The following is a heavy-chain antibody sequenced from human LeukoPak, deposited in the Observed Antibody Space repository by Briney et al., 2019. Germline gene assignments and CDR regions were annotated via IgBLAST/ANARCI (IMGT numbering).Heavy chain of an antibody. J-gene: IGHJ5*02. CDR2: IIPIFGTA. Sequence: SVKVSCKASGGTFSSYAISWVRHAPGQGLEWMGGIIPIFGTANYAQKFQGRVTITADESTSTAYMELSSLRSEDTAVYYCARGVVPAAMEDNWFDPWGQGTLVTVSS. D-gene: IGHD2-2*01. CDR3: ARGVVPAAMEDNWFDP. CDR1: GGTFSSYA. V-gene: IGHV1-69*13.